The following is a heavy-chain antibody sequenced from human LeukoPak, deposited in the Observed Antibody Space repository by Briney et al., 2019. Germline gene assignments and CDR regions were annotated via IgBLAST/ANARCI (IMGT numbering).Heavy chain of an antibody. Sequence: SETLSLTCTVSGGSISSYYWSWIRQPPGKGLEWIGYIHYSGSTNYNPSLKSRVTISVDTSKNQFSLKLSSVTAADTAVYYCARERYFDWFRYFDYWGQGTLVTVSS. CDR1: GGSISSYY. J-gene: IGHJ4*02. CDR3: ARERYFDWFRYFDY. V-gene: IGHV4-59*12. CDR2: IHYSGST. D-gene: IGHD3-9*01.